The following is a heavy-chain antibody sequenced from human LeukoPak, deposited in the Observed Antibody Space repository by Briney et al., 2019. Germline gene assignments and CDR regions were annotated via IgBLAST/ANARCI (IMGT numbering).Heavy chain of an antibody. CDR3: AREYGGYYPNPIDY. CDR1: GFTFSSYW. CDR2: INSDGSST. Sequence: GGSLRLSCAASGFTFSSYWMHWARQAPGKGLVWVSRINSDGSSTSYADSVKGRFTISRDNAKNTLYLQMNSLRAEDTAVYYCAREYGGYYPNPIDYWGQGTLVTVSS. J-gene: IGHJ4*02. V-gene: IGHV3-74*01. D-gene: IGHD1-26*01.